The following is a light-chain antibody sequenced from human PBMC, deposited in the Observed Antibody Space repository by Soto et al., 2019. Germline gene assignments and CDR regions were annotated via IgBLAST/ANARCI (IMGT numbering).Light chain of an antibody. CDR2: AAS. Sequence: IQLTQSPSSLSVSVGDRVTITCRASQGISSYLAWYQQKPGKAPKLLIYAASTLQSGVPSRFSGSGSGTDFTLTISSLQPEDFATYYCQQLRTFGQGTKVEIK. CDR1: QGISSY. CDR3: QQLRT. J-gene: IGKJ1*01. V-gene: IGKV1-9*01.